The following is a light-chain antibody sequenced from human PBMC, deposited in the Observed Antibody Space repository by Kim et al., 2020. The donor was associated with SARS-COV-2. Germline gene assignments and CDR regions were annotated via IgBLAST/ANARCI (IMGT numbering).Light chain of an antibody. CDR3: LQHNTYPIT. V-gene: IGKV1-17*01. CDR2: GAS. Sequence: DIQMTQSPSFLSASVGDRVTITCRESQDIRNELGWYKQNPGRDHNRLNYGASSLQSGVPSKFSGSGSGSEFTLTISSLQHEAFAICFSLQHNTYPITFGHGKRLDI. J-gene: IGKJ5*01. CDR1: QDIRNE.